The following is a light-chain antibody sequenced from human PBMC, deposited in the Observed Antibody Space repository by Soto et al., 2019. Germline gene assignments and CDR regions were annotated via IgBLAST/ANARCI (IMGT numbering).Light chain of an antibody. CDR1: QDIRNT. J-gene: IGKJ1*01. Sequence: IQMTQSPSSLSASVGDRVPITCRASQDIRNTLAWYQQKPGEAPKLLIFAASNLQSGVPSRFSGSGSVTDFTLAITGLQPEDFATYYCLQYYNFSWTFGQGTKVDIK. CDR2: AAS. V-gene: IGKV1-6*01. CDR3: LQYYNFSWT.